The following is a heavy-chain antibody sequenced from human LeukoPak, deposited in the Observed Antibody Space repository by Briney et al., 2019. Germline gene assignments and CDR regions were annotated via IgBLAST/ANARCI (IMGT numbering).Heavy chain of an antibody. CDR3: ARGRGCRTGVSCGRSF. D-gene: IGHD3/OR15-3a*01. V-gene: IGHV3-48*04. Sequence: QTGGSLRLSCAASGFTFNAYSMSWVRQAPAKGLEWVSNIISRGDTTHYAASGKVRFTISRDNAKRSVFLHLYSQRGDDTAVYCCARGRGCRTGVSCGRSFWGQGTL. CDR2: IISRGDTT. CDR1: GFTFNAYS. J-gene: IGHJ1*01.